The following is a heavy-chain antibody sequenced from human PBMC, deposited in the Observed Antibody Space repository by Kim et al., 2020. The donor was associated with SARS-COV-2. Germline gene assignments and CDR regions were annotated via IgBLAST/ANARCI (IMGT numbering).Heavy chain of an antibody. CDR3: AGRVWDGHGYPLFYS. D-gene: IGHD3-22*01. Sequence: GGSLRLSCEASGFSFSDYYINWIRQTPGKGLEWLSYISHTSRTIYYADSVRGRFTISRDNAKKSAFLQMDNLRIEDTAMYYCAGRVWDGHGYPLFYSWG. CDR2: ISHTSRTI. J-gene: IGHJ5*01. V-gene: IGHV3-11*04. CDR1: GFSFSDYY.